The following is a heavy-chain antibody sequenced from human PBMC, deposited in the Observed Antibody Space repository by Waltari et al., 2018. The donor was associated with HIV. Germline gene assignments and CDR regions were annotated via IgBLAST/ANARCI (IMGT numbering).Heavy chain of an antibody. CDR1: GGSISSYY. D-gene: IGHD4-17*01. Sequence: QVQLQESGPGLVKPSETLSLTCTVSGGSISSYYWSWIRQPPGKGLEWIGHIYYSGSTNYHPSLKSRVTISGDTSKNQFSLNLTSVTAADTAVYYCARDRGDYAWDYWGQGTLVTVSS. CDR2: IYYSGST. CDR3: ARDRGDYAWDY. J-gene: IGHJ4*02. V-gene: IGHV4-59*01.